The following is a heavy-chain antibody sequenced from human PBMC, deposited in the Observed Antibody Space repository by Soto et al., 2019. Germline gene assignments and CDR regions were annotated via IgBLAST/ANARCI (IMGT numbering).Heavy chain of an antibody. J-gene: IGHJ6*02. CDR2: INSDGSST. V-gene: IGHV3-74*01. D-gene: IGHD5-18*01. CDR3: ARVLDTAVVTNYYGMDV. Sequence: LRLSCAASGFTFSSYWMHWVRQAPGKGLVWVSRINSDGSSTSYADSVKGRFTISRDNAKNTLYLQMNSLRAEDTAVYYCARVLDTAVVTNYYGMDVWGQGTTVTVSS. CDR1: GFTFSSYW.